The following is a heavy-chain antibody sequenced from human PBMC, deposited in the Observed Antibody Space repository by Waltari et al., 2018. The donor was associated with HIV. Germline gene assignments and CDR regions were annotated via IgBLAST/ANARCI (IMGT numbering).Heavy chain of an antibody. D-gene: IGHD1-1*01. J-gene: IGHJ4*02. CDR3: ARQLLF. CDR2: ISNTGSTI. Sequence: EVQLVESGGGLVQPGGSRRLSCAASGFTFGSYSMNWVRQAPGKVLEWVSYISNTGSTIYYADSVKGRFTISRDNAKNSLYLQMNSLRDEDTAVYYCARQLLFWGQGTLVTVSS. CDR1: GFTFGSYS. V-gene: IGHV3-48*02.